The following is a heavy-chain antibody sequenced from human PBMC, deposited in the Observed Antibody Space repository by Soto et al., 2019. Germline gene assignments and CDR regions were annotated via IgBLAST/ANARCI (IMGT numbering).Heavy chain of an antibody. CDR1: GYTFTSYG. CDR3: ARDGYFYGSGSYSPPRYYGMDV. Sequence: QIQLVQSGAEVKKAGASVKVSCKASGYTFTSYGISWVRQALGQGLEWMGWISAYNGNTNYAQKFQGRVTLTTDTSTRTAYLELRGMVSDDTAVYYCARDGYFYGSGSYSPPRYYGMDVWGHANTVTVCS. D-gene: IGHD3-10*01. V-gene: IGHV1-18*01. CDR2: ISAYNGNT. J-gene: IGHJ6*02.